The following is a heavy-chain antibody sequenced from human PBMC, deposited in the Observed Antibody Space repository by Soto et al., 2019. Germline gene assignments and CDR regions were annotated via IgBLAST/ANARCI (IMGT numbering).Heavy chain of an antibody. V-gene: IGHV3-30-3*01. Sequence: QVQLVESGGGVVQPGRSLRLSCAASGFTFSGYAMYWVRQAPGKGLEWVAVISYDGSNKYYADSVKGRFTISRDNSKNTLDLQMNSLSAEDTAVYYCAGRAFYGSTNYYNGPFDYWGQGTLVTVSS. J-gene: IGHJ4*02. CDR2: ISYDGSNK. D-gene: IGHD3-10*01. CDR1: GFTFSGYA. CDR3: AGRAFYGSTNYYNGPFDY.